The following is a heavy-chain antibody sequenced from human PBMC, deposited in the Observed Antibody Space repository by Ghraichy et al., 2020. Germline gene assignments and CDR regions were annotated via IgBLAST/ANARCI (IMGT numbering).Heavy chain of an antibody. Sequence: SQTLSLTCAVYGGSFSGYYWSWIRQPPGKGLEWIGEINHSGSTNYNPSLKSRVTISVDTSKNQFSLKLSSVTAADTAVYYCARGGLSSGWPRRAFDIWGQGTMVTVSS. CDR1: GGSFSGYY. J-gene: IGHJ3*02. D-gene: IGHD6-19*01. CDR3: ARGGLSSGWPRRAFDI. CDR2: INHSGST. V-gene: IGHV4-34*01.